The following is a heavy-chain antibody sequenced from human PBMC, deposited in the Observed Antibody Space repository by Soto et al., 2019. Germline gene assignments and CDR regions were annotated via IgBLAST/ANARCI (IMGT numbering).Heavy chain of an antibody. V-gene: IGHV3-53*01. CDR3: ARMMVATTEDYFDY. CDR1: GFTVSNYY. Sequence: LRLSCAASGFTVSNYYMSWVRQAPGTGLEWVSVIYSGGSTYYADSVKGRFTISRDNSKNTLYLQMNTLRAEDTPVYYCARMMVATTEDYFDYWGQGTLVTVSS. CDR2: IYSGGST. J-gene: IGHJ4*02. D-gene: IGHD5-12*01.